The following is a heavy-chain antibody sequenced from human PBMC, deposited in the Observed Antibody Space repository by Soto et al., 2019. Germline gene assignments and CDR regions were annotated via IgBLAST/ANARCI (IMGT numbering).Heavy chain of an antibody. V-gene: IGHV1-18*01. CDR1: GYTFTSYG. CDR2: ISAYNGNT. J-gene: IGHJ4*02. CDR3: ARETGTYYYDSSGYYVFDY. Sequence: ASVKVSCKASGYTFTSYGISWVRQAPGQGLEWMGWISAYNGNTNYAQKLQGRVTMTTDTSTSTAHMELRSLRSDDTAVYYCARETGTYYYDSSGYYVFDYWGQGTLVTVSS. D-gene: IGHD3-22*01.